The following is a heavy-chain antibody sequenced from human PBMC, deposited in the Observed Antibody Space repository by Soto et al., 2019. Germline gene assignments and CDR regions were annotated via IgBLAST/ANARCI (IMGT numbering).Heavy chain of an antibody. CDR1: GFTFSSYA. D-gene: IGHD5-18*01. V-gene: IGHV3-23*01. CDR3: AKASDTAMDYYYCGMDV. Sequence: EVQLLESGGGLVQPGGSLRLSCAASGFTFSSYAMSWVRQAPGKGLEWVSAISGSGGSTYYADSVKGRFTISRDNSKNTLYLQMNSLRAEDTAVYYCAKASDTAMDYYYCGMDVWGQGTTVTVSS. CDR2: ISGSGGST. J-gene: IGHJ6*02.